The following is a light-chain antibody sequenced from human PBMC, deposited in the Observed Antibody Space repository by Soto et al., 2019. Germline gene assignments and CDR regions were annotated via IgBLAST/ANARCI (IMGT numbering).Light chain of an antibody. CDR1: QSISYY. J-gene: IGKJ2*01. Sequence: DIQMTQSPSSLSASVGDRVTITCRASQSISYYLNWYQQRPGKAPKLLISAASSVQSGVPSRFSGSGSGTDFTLSISSLQPEDFATYYCQQSYNTPPMYTFGQGTKLEIK. CDR3: QQSYNTPPMYT. CDR2: AAS. V-gene: IGKV1-39*01.